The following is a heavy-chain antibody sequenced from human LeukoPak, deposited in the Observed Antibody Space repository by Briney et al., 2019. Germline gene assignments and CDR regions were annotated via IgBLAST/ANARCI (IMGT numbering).Heavy chain of an antibody. CDR1: GFIVSGTY. V-gene: IGHV3-23*01. J-gene: IGHJ4*02. Sequence: GGSLRLSCAASGFIVSGTYMTWVRQAPGKGLEWVSVLSGSGGTTYYADSVKGRFTISRDNSKNTLYLQMNSLRAEDTAVYYCAKPGERYGSGSYYNDYWGQGTLVTVSS. CDR2: LSGSGGTT. D-gene: IGHD3-10*01. CDR3: AKPGERYGSGSYYNDY.